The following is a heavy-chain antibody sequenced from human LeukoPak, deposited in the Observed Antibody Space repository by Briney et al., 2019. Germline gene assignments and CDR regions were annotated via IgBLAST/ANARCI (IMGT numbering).Heavy chain of an antibody. D-gene: IGHD2-15*01. CDR2: ISVSGGST. CDR1: GFTFSSYS. CDR3: AKDRGYCSGGSCYIDY. J-gene: IGHJ4*02. Sequence: GGSLRLSCAASGFTFSSYSMNWVRQAPGKGLEWVSAISVSGGSTYYADSVKGRSTISRDNSKNTLYLQMNSLRAEDTAVYYCAKDRGYCSGGSCYIDYWGQGALVTVSS. V-gene: IGHV3-23*01.